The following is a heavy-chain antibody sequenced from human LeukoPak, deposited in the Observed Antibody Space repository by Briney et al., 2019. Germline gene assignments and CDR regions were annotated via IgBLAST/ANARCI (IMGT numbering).Heavy chain of an antibody. D-gene: IGHD2-15*01. J-gene: IGHJ6*02. CDR3: ARLGYCSGGSCYSPFYYYYGMDV. Sequence: GGSLRLSCAASGFTFSSYSMNWVRQAPGKGLEWVSSISSSSSYIYYADSVKGRFTISRDNAKNSLYLQMNSLRAEDTAVYYCARLGYCSGGSCYSPFYYYYGMDVWGQGTAVTVSS. CDR1: GFTFSSYS. V-gene: IGHV3-21*01. CDR2: ISSSSSYI.